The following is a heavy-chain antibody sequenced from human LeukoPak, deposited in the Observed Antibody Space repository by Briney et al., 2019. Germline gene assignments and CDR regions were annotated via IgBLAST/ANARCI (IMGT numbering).Heavy chain of an antibody. CDR2: IYYSGST. V-gene: IGHV4-59*08. CDR3: ARLTAYFDL. Sequence: ASETLSLTCTVSGDSISGSYWSWIRQPPGKGLEWIGYIYYSGSTNYNPSLKGRVTMSVDTSKNQFSLKVTSVTAADTAVYYCARLTAYFDLWGRGTLVTVSS. J-gene: IGHJ2*01. CDR1: GDSISGSY.